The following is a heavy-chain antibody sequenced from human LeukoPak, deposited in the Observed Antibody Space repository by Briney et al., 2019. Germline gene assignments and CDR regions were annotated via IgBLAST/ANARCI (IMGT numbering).Heavy chain of an antibody. CDR2: IRSKADSYAT. J-gene: IGHJ2*01. CDR3: TRQGTLGDL. V-gene: IGHV3-73*01. CDR1: GFTFSGSA. Sequence: PGGSLRLSCAASGFTFSGSAMHWVRQASGKGLEWVGRIRSKADSYATAYAASVKGRFTISRDDSKNTAYLQMNSLKTEDTAVYYCTRQGTLGDLWGRGTLVTVSS. D-gene: IGHD1-14*01.